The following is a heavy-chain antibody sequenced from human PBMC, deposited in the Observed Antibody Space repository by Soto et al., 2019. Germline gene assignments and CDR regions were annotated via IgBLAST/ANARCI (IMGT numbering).Heavy chain of an antibody. CDR3: ARPTYNSGSPFDY. CDR1: GGSISSYY. CDR2: IYYSGST. Sequence: QVQLQESGPGLVKPSETLSLTCTVSGGSISSYYWSWIRQPPGKGLEWIGYIYYSGSTNYNPSLKSRVTISVDPAKNPFSLKLSFVTAADTAVYYCARPTYNSGSPFDYWGQGTLVTVSS. D-gene: IGHD1-20*01. J-gene: IGHJ4*02. V-gene: IGHV4-59*01.